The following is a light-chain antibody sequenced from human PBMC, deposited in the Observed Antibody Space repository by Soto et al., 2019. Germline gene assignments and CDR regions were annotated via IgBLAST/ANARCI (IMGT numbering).Light chain of an antibody. J-gene: IGKJ5*01. CDR2: DAS. CDR3: QQFHNYTPIT. CDR1: QGISSA. Sequence: IQLTQSPSSLPVSVGDRVTITCRASQGISSALAWYQQKPGKAPKLLIYDASSLESGVPSRFSGSGSGTDFTLTISSLQPEDFATHYCQQFHNYTPITLGQGTRLEIK. V-gene: IGKV1D-13*01.